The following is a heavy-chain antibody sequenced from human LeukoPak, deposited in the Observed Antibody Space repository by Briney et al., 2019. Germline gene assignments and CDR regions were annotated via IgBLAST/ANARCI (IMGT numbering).Heavy chain of an antibody. CDR3: ARDKGGYSDY. CDR2: ISPGGDIA. J-gene: IGHJ4*02. Sequence: PGGSLRLSCAASGFTFSNHGMNWVRQAPGKGLEWVSGISPGGDIAYYADSVQGWFTISRDNAKNSLYLQMNSLRAEDTAVYYCARDKGGYSDYWGQGTLVTVSS. V-gene: IGHV3-23*01. CDR1: GFTFSNHG. D-gene: IGHD3-22*01.